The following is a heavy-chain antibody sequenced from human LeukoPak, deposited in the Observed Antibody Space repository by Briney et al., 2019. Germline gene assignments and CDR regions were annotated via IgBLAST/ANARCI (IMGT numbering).Heavy chain of an antibody. Sequence: PSETLSLTCTVSGDPISGYSNYKWSWIRQPPGKGLEWNWYIYYHGSTNYNPSLKSRVTFSVYTSKNQFSLKLTSVTAADTAVYYSAREYSAFDYWGQGTMVSVSS. D-gene: IGHD6-13*01. V-gene: IGHV4-61*01. CDR2: IYYHGST. CDR1: GDPISGYSNYK. CDR3: AREYSAFDY. J-gene: IGHJ4*02.